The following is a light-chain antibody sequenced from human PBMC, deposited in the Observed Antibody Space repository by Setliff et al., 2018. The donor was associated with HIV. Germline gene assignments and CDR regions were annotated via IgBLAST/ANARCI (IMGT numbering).Light chain of an antibody. CDR3: TSYASSSTVV. CDR1: NSGVGGYNF. Sequence: LTQPASVSGSPGQSITISCTGTNSGVGGYNFVSWYQQHPGKAPKVMLYEVNNRPSGVSNRFSGSKSGNTASLTISGLQAEDEADYYCTSYASSSTVVFGSGTKVTVL. J-gene: IGLJ1*01. CDR2: EVN. V-gene: IGLV2-14*01.